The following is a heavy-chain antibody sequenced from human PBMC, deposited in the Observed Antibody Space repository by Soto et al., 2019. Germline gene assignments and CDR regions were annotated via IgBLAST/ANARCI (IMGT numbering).Heavy chain of an antibody. V-gene: IGHV3-48*01. CDR3: AIVVVRDYDFWSGYMVSGSAFDI. J-gene: IGHJ3*02. D-gene: IGHD3-3*01. Sequence: GGSLRLSCAASGFTFSSYSMNWVRQAPGKGLEWVSYISSSSSTIYYADSVKGRFTISRDNAKNSLYLQMNSLRAEDTAVYYCAIVVVRDYDFWSGYMVSGSAFDIWGQGTMVTVSS. CDR2: ISSSSSTI. CDR1: GFTFSSYS.